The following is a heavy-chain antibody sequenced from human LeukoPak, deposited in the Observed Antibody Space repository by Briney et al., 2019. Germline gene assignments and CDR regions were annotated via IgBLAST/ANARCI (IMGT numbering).Heavy chain of an antibody. D-gene: IGHD3-22*01. CDR3: AKVRAYYYDSSGGRFDY. CDR1: GFTFSSYA. CDR2: ISGSGGST. Sequence: GGSLRLSCAASGFTFSSYAMSWVRQAPGKGLEWVSAISGSGGSTYYADSVKGRFTISRDNSKNTLYLQMNSLRAEDTAVYYCAKVRAYYYDSSGGRFDYWGQGTLVTVSS. V-gene: IGHV3-23*01. J-gene: IGHJ4*02.